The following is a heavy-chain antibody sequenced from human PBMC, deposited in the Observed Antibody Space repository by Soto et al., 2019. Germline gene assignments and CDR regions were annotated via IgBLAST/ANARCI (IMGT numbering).Heavy chain of an antibody. CDR1: EFTFISYS. Sequence: PGGSLRLSCAASEFTFISYSMNWVRQAPGKGLEWVSSISSSSSYIYYSDSVKGRFTTSRDNAKNSLYLQMNSLRAEDTAAYYCGRENGPSGSYHHGFGYWGQGTL. J-gene: IGHJ4*02. V-gene: IGHV3-21*01. D-gene: IGHD1-26*01. CDR3: GRENGPSGSYHHGFGY. CDR2: ISSSSSYI.